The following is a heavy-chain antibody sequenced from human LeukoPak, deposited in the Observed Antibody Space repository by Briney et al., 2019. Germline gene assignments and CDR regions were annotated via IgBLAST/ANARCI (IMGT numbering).Heavy chain of an antibody. CDR3: ARGRCGTNGVCYTGWFDP. CDR2: INPSGGST. Sequence: GASVKVSCKASGYTFTSYYMHWVRQAPGQGLEWMGIINPSGGSTSYAQKFQGRVTMTRDMSTSTDYMELSSLRSEDMAVYYCARGRCGTNGVCYTGWFDPWGQGTLVTVSS. V-gene: IGHV1-46*01. D-gene: IGHD2-8*01. J-gene: IGHJ5*02. CDR1: GYTFTSYY.